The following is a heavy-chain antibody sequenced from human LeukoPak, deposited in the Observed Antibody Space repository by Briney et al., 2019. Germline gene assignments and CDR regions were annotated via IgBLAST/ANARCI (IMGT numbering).Heavy chain of an antibody. V-gene: IGHV3-48*02. Sequence: GGSLRLSCAASGFTFSTYEMNWVRQAPGKGLEWVSYISSSSSTIYYADSVKGRFTISRDNAKNSLYLQMNSLRDEDTAVYYCARVWGIAAAGGEIEYWGQGTLVTVSS. CDR2: ISSSSSTI. CDR3: ARVWGIAAAGGEIEY. CDR1: GFTFSTYE. J-gene: IGHJ4*02. D-gene: IGHD6-13*01.